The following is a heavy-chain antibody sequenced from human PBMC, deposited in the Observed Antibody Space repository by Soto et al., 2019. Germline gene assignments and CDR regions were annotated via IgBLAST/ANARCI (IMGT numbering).Heavy chain of an antibody. CDR3: ASDRSSGWDQGYGMDV. D-gene: IGHD6-19*01. J-gene: IGHJ6*02. V-gene: IGHV4-59*01. CDR2: IYYSGST. Sequence: PSETLSLTCTVSDGSISSYYWTWIRQSAGKGLEWIGYIYYSGSTSYNPSLKSRVTISVDTSKNQFSLKLRSVTAADTAVYYCASDRSSGWDQGYGMDVWGQGTTVTVSS. CDR1: DGSISSYY.